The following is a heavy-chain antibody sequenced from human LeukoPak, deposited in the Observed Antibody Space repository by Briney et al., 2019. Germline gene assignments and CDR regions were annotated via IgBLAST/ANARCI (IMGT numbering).Heavy chain of an antibody. CDR3: ARGSSIVVVITPEYYFDY. D-gene: IGHD3-22*01. CDR2: IIPIFGTA. Sequence: SVKVSCKASGYTFTSYGISWVRQAPGQGLEWMGGIIPIFGTANYAQKFQGRVTITADESTSTAYMELSSLRSEDTAVYYCARGSSIVVVITPEYYFDYWGQGTLVTVSS. J-gene: IGHJ4*02. V-gene: IGHV1-69*13. CDR1: GYTFTSYG.